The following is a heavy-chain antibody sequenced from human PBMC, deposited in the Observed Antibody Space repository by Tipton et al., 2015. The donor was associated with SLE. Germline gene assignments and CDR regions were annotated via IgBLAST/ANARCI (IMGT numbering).Heavy chain of an antibody. V-gene: IGHV3-11*04. Sequence: SLRLSCVASGFIFNDSYVTWIRQAPGKGLEWVSHISGSGSTIYYADSVKGRFTISRDNAKNTLYLQMNSLRVEDTALYYCARGIDPISSRISDYWGQGTLVSVSS. J-gene: IGHJ4*02. CDR3: ARGIDPISSRISDY. D-gene: IGHD6-13*01. CDR1: GFIFNDSY. CDR2: ISGSGSTI.